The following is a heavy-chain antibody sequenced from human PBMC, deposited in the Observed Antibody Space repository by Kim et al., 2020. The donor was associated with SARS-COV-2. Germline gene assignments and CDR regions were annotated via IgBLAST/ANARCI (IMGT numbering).Heavy chain of an antibody. CDR3: VKDDHSGSFGMDV. CDR2: IWYDGSYK. CDR1: GFTFSAYS. Sequence: GGSLRLSCAASGFTFSAYSIHWVRQGPGKGLEWVAIIWYDGSYKFYGDSVRGRFSISRDNSKNMLYLQMNSLRAEDTAVYYCVKDDHSGSFGMDVWGQGTTVTVAS. V-gene: IGHV3-33*06. J-gene: IGHJ6*02. D-gene: IGHD1-26*01.